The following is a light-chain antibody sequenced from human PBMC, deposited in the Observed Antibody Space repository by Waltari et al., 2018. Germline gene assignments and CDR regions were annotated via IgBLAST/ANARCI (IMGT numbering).Light chain of an antibody. CDR3: LQYYTTLPA. CDR1: QTVLKTSDNKNY. Sequence: DIVMTQSPDSLAVSMGERATINCKSSQTVLKTSDNKNYLGWYQQKSGQPPKLLLYWSSTRESGVPDRFTGSGSGTDLTLTISSLQPEDVAVYYCLQYYTTLPAFGQGTKVEIQ. CDR2: WSS. V-gene: IGKV4-1*01. J-gene: IGKJ1*01.